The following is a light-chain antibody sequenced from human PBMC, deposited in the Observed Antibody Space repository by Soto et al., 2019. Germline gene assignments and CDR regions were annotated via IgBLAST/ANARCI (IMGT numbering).Light chain of an antibody. V-gene: IGKV1-39*01. CDR2: AAS. CDR3: QQSYNSPRFT. CDR1: QVIRND. Sequence: IQITQYTSSLSASVGDRVTITCRASQVIRNDLGWYQQKPGKAPKLLIYAASTLGDGVPSRFSGSGSSTHFTLTISSLQPEDFATYYCQQSYNSPRFTLGQGTKVAIK. J-gene: IGKJ2*01.